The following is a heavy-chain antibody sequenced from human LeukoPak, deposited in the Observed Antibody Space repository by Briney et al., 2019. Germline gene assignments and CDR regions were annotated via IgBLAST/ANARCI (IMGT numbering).Heavy chain of an antibody. J-gene: IGHJ4*02. CDR3: ARDMATVTTSPSDY. V-gene: IGHV3-7*01. CDR1: GFTFSSYW. Sequence: PGGSLRLSCAASGFTFSSYWMSWGRQAPGKGLEWVANIKQDGSEKYYVDSVKGRFTISRDNAKNSLYLQMNSLRAEDTAVYYCARDMATVTTSPSDYWGQGTLVTVSS. CDR2: IKQDGSEK. D-gene: IGHD4-17*01.